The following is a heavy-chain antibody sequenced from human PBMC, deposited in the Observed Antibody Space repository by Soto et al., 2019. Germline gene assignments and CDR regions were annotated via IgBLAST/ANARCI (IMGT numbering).Heavy chain of an antibody. CDR3: ARKDSSGYYYSGYFDY. CDR2: ISSSSSYI. Sequence: GGSLRLSCAASGFTFSSYSMNWVRQAPGKGLEWVSSISSSSSYIYYGGSVKGRFTISRDNAKNSLYLQMDSLGAEDTAVYYCARKDSSGYYYSGYFDYWGQGTPVTVSS. CDR1: GFTFSSYS. D-gene: IGHD3-22*01. V-gene: IGHV3-21*01. J-gene: IGHJ4*02.